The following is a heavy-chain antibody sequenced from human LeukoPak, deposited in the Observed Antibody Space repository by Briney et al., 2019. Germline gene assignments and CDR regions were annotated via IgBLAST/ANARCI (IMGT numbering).Heavy chain of an antibody. CDR2: ISSSSSTI. Sequence: HPGGSLRLSCAASGFTFSSYSMNWVRQAPGKGLEWVSYISSSSSTIYYADSVKGRFTISRDNAKNSLYLQMNSLRAEDTAVYYCAREPEYCGGDCYSYNFDYWGQGTLVTVSS. D-gene: IGHD2-21*02. CDR1: GFTFSSYS. V-gene: IGHV3-48*01. J-gene: IGHJ4*02. CDR3: AREPEYCGGDCYSYNFDY.